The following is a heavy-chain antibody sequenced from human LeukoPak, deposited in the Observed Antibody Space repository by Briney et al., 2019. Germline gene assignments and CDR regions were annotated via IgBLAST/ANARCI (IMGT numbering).Heavy chain of an antibody. CDR2: VHHTGKV. V-gene: IGHV4-39*01. Sequence: PSETLSLTCIVSGGSISSGDYYWDWIRQPPGWGLEWIGNVHHTGKVGYNPSLRSRVSMYVDRSKNQFSLKLTSVTAADTAIYYCARHLAAHNWFDPWGQGALVTISS. CDR1: GGSISSGDYY. CDR3: ARHLAAHNWFDP. J-gene: IGHJ5*02. D-gene: IGHD6-25*01.